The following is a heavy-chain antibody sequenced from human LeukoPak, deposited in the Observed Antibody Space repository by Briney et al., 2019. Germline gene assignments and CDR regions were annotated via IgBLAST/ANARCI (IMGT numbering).Heavy chain of an antibody. CDR2: INGDGSST. J-gene: IGHJ4*02. D-gene: IGHD3-22*01. V-gene: IGHV3-74*01. CDR1: GFTLSSAW. CDR3: TGHDSSGPPGY. Sequence: PGGSLRLSCAASGFTLSSAWMHWVRQAPGKGLVWVSRINGDGSSTSYADSVKGRFTISRDNAKNTLYLQMNSLRAEDTAVYYCTGHDSSGPPGYWGQGTLVTVSS.